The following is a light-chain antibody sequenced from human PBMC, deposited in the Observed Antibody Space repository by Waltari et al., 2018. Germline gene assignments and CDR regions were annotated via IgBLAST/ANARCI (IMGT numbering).Light chain of an antibody. CDR2: GAS. V-gene: IGKV3-20*01. J-gene: IGKJ1*01. CDR3: QHYLRLPVT. CDR1: QSVSRA. Sequence: EIVLTQSPGTLSLSLGARATVACRASQSVSRALAWYQQKPGQAPRLLIYGASTRATGIPDRFSGSGSGTDFSLTISRLEPEDFAVYYCQHYLRLPVTFGQGTKVEI.